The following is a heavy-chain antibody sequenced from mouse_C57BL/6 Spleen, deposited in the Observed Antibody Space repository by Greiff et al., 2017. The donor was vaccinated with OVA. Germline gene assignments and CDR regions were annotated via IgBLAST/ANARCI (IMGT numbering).Heavy chain of an antibody. Sequence: QVQLQQSGAELVRPGASVTLSCKASGYTFTDYEMHWVKQRPGQGLEWIGRIHPSDSDTNYNQKFKGKATLTVDKSSSTAYMQLSSLTSEDSAVYYCAITYGSSLDYWGQGTTLTVSS. V-gene: IGHV1-74*01. D-gene: IGHD1-1*01. J-gene: IGHJ2*01. CDR2: IHPSDSDT. CDR1: GYTFTDYE. CDR3: AITYGSSLDY.